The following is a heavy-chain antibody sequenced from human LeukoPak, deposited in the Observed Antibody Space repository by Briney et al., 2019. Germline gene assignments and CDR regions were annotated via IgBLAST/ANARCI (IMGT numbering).Heavy chain of an antibody. V-gene: IGHV4-4*02. D-gene: IGHD3-10*01. CDR3: ARSTYRGEGLHDY. CDR2: IYHSGST. CDR1: GGSISSSNW. J-gene: IGHJ4*02. Sequence: SETLSLTCAVSGGSISSSNWWSWVRQPPGKGLEWIGEIYHSGSTNYNPSLKSRVTISVDKSKNQFSLKLSSVTAADTAVYYCARSTYRGEGLHDYWGQGTLVTVSS.